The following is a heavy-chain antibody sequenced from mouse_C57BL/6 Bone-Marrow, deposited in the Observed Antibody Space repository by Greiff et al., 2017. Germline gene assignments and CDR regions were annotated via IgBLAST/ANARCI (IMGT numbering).Heavy chain of an antibody. Sequence: EVQLVESGGGLVQPGGSLSLSCAASGFTFTDYYMSWVRQPPGKALEWLGFIRNKANGYTTEYSASVKGRFTISRDNSQSILYLQMNALRAEDSATYYCARYCPYAMDYWGQGTSVTVSS. CDR2: IRNKANGYTT. CDR3: ARYCPYAMDY. J-gene: IGHJ4*01. CDR1: GFTFTDYY. V-gene: IGHV7-3*01.